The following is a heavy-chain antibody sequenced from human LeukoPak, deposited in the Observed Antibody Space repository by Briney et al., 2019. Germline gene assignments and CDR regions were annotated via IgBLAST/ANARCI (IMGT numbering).Heavy chain of an antibody. CDR3: VSGYSSGWSDY. J-gene: IGHJ4*02. Sequence: GASVKVSCKASGYTFTSYYMHWVRQAPGQGLEWMGKINPSGGSTSYAQKFQGRVTMTRDTSTSTVYMELSSLRSEDTAVFYCVSGYSSGWSDYWGQGTLVTVSS. V-gene: IGHV1-46*01. CDR2: INPSGGST. CDR1: GYTFTSYY. D-gene: IGHD6-19*01.